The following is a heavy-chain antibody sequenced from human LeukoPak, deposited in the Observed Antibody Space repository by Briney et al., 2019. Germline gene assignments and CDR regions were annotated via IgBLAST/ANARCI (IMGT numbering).Heavy chain of an antibody. Sequence: SETLSLTCAVYGGSFSGYYWSWIRQPPGKGLEWIGEINHSGSTNYNPSLKSRVTISVDTSKNQFSLNLSSVTAADTAVYYCARETYSYGYDYWGQGTLVTVSS. V-gene: IGHV4-34*01. CDR2: INHSGST. CDR3: ARETYSYGYDY. J-gene: IGHJ4*02. D-gene: IGHD5-18*01. CDR1: GGSFSGYY.